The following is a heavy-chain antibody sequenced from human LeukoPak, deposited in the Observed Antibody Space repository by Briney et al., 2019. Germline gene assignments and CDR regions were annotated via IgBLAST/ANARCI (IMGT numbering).Heavy chain of an antibody. J-gene: IGHJ5*02. CDR2: VYSGRGT. CDR1: GGSLSDNY. D-gene: IGHD6-19*01. V-gene: IGHV4-4*09. CDR3: ARRRFDVPGTVWFDP. Sequence: SETLSHTCTVSGGSLSDNYWVWLRQPPGRGLEWVGYVYSGRGTSYNPSLKNRVTISVDTSQNRFSLKLTSVTAADTAVYYCARRRFDVPGTVWFDPWGQGTLVTVSS.